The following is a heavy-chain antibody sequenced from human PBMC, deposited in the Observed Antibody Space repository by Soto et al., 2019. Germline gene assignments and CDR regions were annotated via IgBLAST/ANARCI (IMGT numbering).Heavy chain of an antibody. Sequence: QVQLVESGGGVVQPGRSLRLSCAASGFTFSSYGMHWVRQAPGKGLEWVAVISYDGSNKYYADSVKGRFTISRDNSKNTLYLQMNSLRAEDTAVYYCAKDWVAGYYYYYGMDVWGQGTTVTVSS. D-gene: IGHD6-19*01. V-gene: IGHV3-30*18. CDR1: GFTFSSYG. CDR2: ISYDGSNK. CDR3: AKDWVAGYYYYYGMDV. J-gene: IGHJ6*02.